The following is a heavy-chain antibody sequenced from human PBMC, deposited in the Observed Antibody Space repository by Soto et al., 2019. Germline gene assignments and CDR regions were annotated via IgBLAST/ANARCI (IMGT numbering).Heavy chain of an antibody. V-gene: IGHV1-18*01. D-gene: IGHD2-15*01. CDR1: GYTFSSYG. CDR3: AIDRSLALGYGMDV. Sequence: QVQLVQSGAEVKKPGASVKVSCKASGYTFSSYGISWVRQAPGQGLEWMGWISAYNGRSNYAQKLQGRVTMTTDTSTSTAYMELRSLRSDDTAVYYCAIDRSLALGYGMDVWGQGTTVTVSS. J-gene: IGHJ6*02. CDR2: ISAYNGRS.